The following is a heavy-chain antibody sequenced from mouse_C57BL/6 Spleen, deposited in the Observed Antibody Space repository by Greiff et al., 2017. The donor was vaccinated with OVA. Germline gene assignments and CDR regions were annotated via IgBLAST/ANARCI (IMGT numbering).Heavy chain of an antibody. CDR1: GYTFTSYW. V-gene: IGHV1-61*01. Sequence: QVQLKESGAELVRPGSSVKLSCKASGYTFTSYWMNWVKQRPGQGLEWIGNIYPSDSETHYNQKFKDKATLTVDKSSSTAYMQLSSLTSEDSAVYYCARGYYGSSYHHWYFDVWGTGTTVTVSS. CDR3: ARGYYGSSYHHWYFDV. CDR2: IYPSDSET. D-gene: IGHD1-1*01. J-gene: IGHJ1*03.